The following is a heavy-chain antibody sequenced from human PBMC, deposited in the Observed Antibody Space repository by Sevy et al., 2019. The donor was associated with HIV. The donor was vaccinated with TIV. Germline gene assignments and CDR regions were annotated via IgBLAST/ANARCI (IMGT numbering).Heavy chain of an antibody. D-gene: IGHD3-22*01. CDR1: GYSFTSYW. J-gene: IGHJ4*02. Sequence: GESLKISCKGSGYSFTSYWIGWVRQMPGKGLEWMGIIYPGDSDTRYSPSFQGQVTISADKSISTAYLQWSSLKASDTAMYYCARHHTYYYDSSGYYSSYFDYWGQGTLVTVSS. V-gene: IGHV5-51*01. CDR2: IYPGDSDT. CDR3: ARHHTYYYDSSGYYSSYFDY.